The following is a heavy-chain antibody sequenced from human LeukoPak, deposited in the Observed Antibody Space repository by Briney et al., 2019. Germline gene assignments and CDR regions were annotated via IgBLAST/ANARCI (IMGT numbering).Heavy chain of an antibody. CDR2: ICPGDSDT. CDR1: GYRFTSYW. Sequence: GESLQISCKGSGYRFTSYWIGWVRPVPGKGLEWMGIICPGDSDTRYSPSFQGQVAISADKSISTAYLQWSSLKASDTAMYYCARPPDSSSWYYFDYWGQGTLVTVSS. V-gene: IGHV5-51*01. D-gene: IGHD6-13*01. J-gene: IGHJ4*02. CDR3: ARPPDSSSWYYFDY.